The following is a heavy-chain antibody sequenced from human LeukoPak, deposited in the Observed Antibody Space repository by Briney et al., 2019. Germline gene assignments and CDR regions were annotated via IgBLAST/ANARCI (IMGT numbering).Heavy chain of an antibody. V-gene: IGHV3-33*08. Sequence: GGSLRLSCAASGFTFSSYAMHWVRQAPGKGLEWVAVIWYDGSNKYYADSVKGRFTISRDNSKNTLYLQMNSLRAEDTAVYYCARAYSYYYYGMDVWGQGTTVTVSS. CDR3: ARAYSYYYYGMDV. CDR1: GFTFSSYA. D-gene: IGHD2-15*01. CDR2: IWYDGSNK. J-gene: IGHJ6*02.